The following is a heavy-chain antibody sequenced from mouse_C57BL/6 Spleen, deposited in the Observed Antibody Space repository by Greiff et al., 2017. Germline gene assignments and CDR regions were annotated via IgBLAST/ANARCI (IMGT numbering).Heavy chain of an antibody. J-gene: IGHJ2*01. CDR1: GYTFTSYW. CDR2: INPSNGGT. CDR3: ALSMVRGGFDY. V-gene: IGHV1-53*01. Sequence: QVQLQQPGTELVKPGASVKLSCKASGYTFTSYWMYWVKQRPGQGLEWIGNINPSNGGTNYNEKFKSKATLAVDKSSSTAYMQLSSLTSEDSAVSYCALSMVRGGFDYWGQGTTLTVSS. D-gene: IGHD2-2*01.